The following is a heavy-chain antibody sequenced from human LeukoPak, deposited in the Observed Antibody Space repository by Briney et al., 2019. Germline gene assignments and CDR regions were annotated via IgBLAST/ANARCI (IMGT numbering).Heavy chain of an antibody. CDR2: INHSGST. CDR1: GGSISSGTFY. D-gene: IGHD3-22*01. J-gene: IGHJ3*02. CDR3: ASSMIVAAFDI. V-gene: IGHV4-39*07. Sequence: SETLSLTCTVSGGSISSGTFYWSWIRQPPGKGLEWIGEINHSGSTNYNPSLKSRVTISVDTSKNQFSLKLSSVTAADTAVYYCASSMIVAAFDIWGQGTMVTVSS.